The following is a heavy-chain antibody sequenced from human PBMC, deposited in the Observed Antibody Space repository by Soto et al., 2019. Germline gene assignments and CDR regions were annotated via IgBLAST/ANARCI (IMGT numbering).Heavy chain of an antibody. J-gene: IGHJ4*02. CDR3: FTLMGTTFDL. V-gene: IGHV3-72*01. CDR1: GFTFRDHH. Sequence: CGASGFTFRDHHMDWVRQAPGKGLEWVGRARNKVNSYSTAYAASGKGRFTISRDDSKNSLYLQVDSRKTEETAVYFCFTLMGTTFDLWGEGTLVTVS. CDR2: ARNKVNSYST. D-gene: IGHD2-8*01.